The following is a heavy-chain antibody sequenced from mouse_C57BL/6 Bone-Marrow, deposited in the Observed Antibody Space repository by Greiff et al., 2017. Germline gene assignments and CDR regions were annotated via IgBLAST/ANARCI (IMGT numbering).Heavy chain of an antibody. D-gene: IGHD1-1*01. Sequence: EVKLVESGGGLVQPGGSLSLSCAASGFTFTDYYMSWVRQPPGKALEWLGFIRNKANGYTTEYSASVKGRFTISRDNSQSILYLQMNALRAEDSATYYCASLYHSSSYDYFDYWGQGTTLTVSS. CDR3: ASLYHSSSYDYFDY. CDR1: GFTFTDYY. CDR2: IRNKANGYTT. J-gene: IGHJ2*01. V-gene: IGHV7-3*01.